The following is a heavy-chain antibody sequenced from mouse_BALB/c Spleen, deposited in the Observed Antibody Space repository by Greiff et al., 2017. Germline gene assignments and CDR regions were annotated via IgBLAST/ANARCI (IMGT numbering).Heavy chain of an antibody. CDR1: GFNIKDYY. CDR3: ARDYGSSLRAY. V-gene: IGHV14-1*02. Sequence: VQLKESGAELVRPGALVKLSCKASGFNIKDYYMHWVKQRPEQGLEWIGWIDPENGNTIYDPKFQGKASITADTSSNTAYLQLSSLTSEDTAVYYCARDYGSSLRAYWGQGTLVTVSA. CDR2: IDPENGNT. D-gene: IGHD1-1*01. J-gene: IGHJ3*01.